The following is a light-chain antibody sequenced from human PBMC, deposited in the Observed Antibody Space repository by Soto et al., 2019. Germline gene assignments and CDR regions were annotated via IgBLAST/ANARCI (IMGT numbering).Light chain of an antibody. V-gene: IGKV3-15*01. Sequence: EIVMTQSTATLSVSPGERATLSCRASQSVSSDLAWYQQKPAQAPMLLIFGASTRATGIPARFSGSVSRTEFTLTISSLQSEDFAVYYCQQYNNWPPITVGQGTRLEIK. CDR2: GAS. CDR1: QSVSSD. CDR3: QQYNNWPPIT. J-gene: IGKJ5*01.